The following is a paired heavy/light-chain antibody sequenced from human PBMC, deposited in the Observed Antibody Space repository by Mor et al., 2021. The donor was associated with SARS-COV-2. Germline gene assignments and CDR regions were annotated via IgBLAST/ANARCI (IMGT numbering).Heavy chain of an antibody. CDR1: GFNFSSYW. Sequence: EVQLIQSGGTLVQAGGSVRLPCVGSGFNFSSYWMTWVRQAPGKGLEWLANINQDGSELYYVASVKGRFTISRDNAKKSVTLHMTSVRYEDTAVYFCARDEGSEEHKGGALDSWGQGTLVTVSS. D-gene: IGHD1-1*01. J-gene: IGHJ4*02. CDR3: ARDEGSEEHKGGALDS. V-gene: IGHV3-7*03. CDR2: INQDGSEL.
Light chain of an antibody. V-gene: IGLV3-21*04. CDR1: NIGNKI. J-gene: IGLJ3*02. CDR2: YDY. CDR3: QVWDASSDQGV. Sequence: SYVLTQPPSVSVAPGKTATITCGGHNIGNKIVHWYQQRPGQAPVLVISYDYDRPSGIPERFSGSNSGNTATLTISRVEAGDEADYYCQVWDASSDQGVFGGGTALAVL.